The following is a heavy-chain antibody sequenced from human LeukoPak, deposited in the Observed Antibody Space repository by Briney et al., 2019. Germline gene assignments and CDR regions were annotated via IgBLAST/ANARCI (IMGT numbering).Heavy chain of an antibody. D-gene: IGHD3-22*01. CDR2: IRYDGSNK. Sequence: PGGTLRLSCAASGFTFSSYGMSWVRQAPGKGLEWVAFIRYDGSNKYYADSVKGRFTISRDNSKNTLYLQMNSLRAEDTAVYYCAKEGWVYYYDSSGYYHIDYWGQGTLVTVSS. CDR3: AKEGWVYYYDSSGYYHIDY. CDR1: GFTFSSYG. J-gene: IGHJ4*02. V-gene: IGHV3-30*02.